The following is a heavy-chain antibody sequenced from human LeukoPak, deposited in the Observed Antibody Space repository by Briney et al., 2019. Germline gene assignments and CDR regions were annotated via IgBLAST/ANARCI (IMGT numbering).Heavy chain of an antibody. Sequence: PGGSLRLSCAASGFTLSSYGMHWVRQAPGKGLEWVAVISYDGSNKYYAGSVKGRFTISRDNSKNTLYLQMNSLRAEDTAVYYCARGLSGSYSYWGQGTLSPSPQ. CDR2: ISYDGSNK. D-gene: IGHD1-26*01. J-gene: IGHJ4*02. CDR1: GFTLSSYG. V-gene: IGHV3-30*03. CDR3: ARGLSGSYSY.